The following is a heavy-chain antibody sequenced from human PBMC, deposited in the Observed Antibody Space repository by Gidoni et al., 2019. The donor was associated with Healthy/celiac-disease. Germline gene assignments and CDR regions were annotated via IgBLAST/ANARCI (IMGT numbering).Heavy chain of an antibody. J-gene: IGHJ3*02. CDR1: GFTFSSYA. CDR3: ARDLEVAANDAFDI. D-gene: IGHD6-19*01. Sequence: QVQLVESGGGVVQPGRSQRLSCAAYGFTFSSYAMPWVRQAPGKGLEWVAVILYDGSNKYYADSVKGRFTISRDNSKNTLYLQMNSLRAEDTAVYYCARDLEVAANDAFDIWGQGTMVTVSS. CDR2: ILYDGSNK. V-gene: IGHV3-30*04.